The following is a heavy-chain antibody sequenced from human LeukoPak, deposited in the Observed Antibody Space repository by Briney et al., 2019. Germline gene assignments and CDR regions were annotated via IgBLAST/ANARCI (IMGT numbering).Heavy chain of an antibody. CDR1: GYTFTRYG. CDR3: ARDLRGITMVRGVPHYYMDV. CDR2: ISAYKGNT. J-gene: IGHJ6*03. D-gene: IGHD3-10*01. Sequence: AAVKVSCKASGYTFTRYGISWVRQAPGQGLEWMGWISAYKGNTNHAQKLPGRVTMTTDTYTSTAYMELRSLSSDDPAVYYCARDLRGITMVRGVPHYYMDVWGKGTTVTVSS. V-gene: IGHV1-18*01.